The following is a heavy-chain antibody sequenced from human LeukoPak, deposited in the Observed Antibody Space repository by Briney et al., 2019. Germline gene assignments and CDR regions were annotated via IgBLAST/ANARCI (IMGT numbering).Heavy chain of an antibody. J-gene: IGHJ4*03. Sequence: SDTLSLTCTVSGDSISSSLYYWAWIRQPPGKGLVWIISVYYSGNGYYNPSLKSRATISVDTSKNQYSLNLSSVTAADTAVYYCARHRTQYDCGDSWGHGTLVPVSS. V-gene: IGHV4-39*01. CDR2: VYYSGNG. CDR3: ARHRTQYDCGDS. CDR1: GDSISSSLYY. D-gene: IGHD4/OR15-4a*01.